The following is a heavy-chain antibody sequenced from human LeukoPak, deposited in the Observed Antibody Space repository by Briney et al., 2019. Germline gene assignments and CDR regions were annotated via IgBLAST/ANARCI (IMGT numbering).Heavy chain of an antibody. V-gene: IGHV3-33*01. J-gene: IGHJ4*02. CDR1: GFTFRSYG. CDR3: ARGSGAAAGAFDY. CDR2: VWYDGNNK. D-gene: IGHD6-13*01. Sequence: GRSLRLSCAASGFTFRSYGMHWVRQAPGKGLEWVAIVWYDGNNKYYADSVKGRFTVSRDNSKDTVSLQLNSLRAEDTAVYYCARGSGAAAGAFDYWGQGTLVTVSS.